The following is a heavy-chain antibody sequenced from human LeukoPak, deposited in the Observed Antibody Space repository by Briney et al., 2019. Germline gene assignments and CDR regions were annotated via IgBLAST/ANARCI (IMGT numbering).Heavy chain of an antibody. J-gene: IGHJ1*01. Sequence: PSETLSLTCTVSGGSISSYYWDWIRQPPGKGLEWIGYIYYSGSTNYNPSLKSRVTISVDTSKNQFSLKLSSVTAADTAVYYCARGGWYPESFQHWGQGALVTVSS. CDR3: ARGGWYPESFQH. V-gene: IGHV4-59*01. CDR2: IYYSGST. CDR1: GGSISSYY. D-gene: IGHD6-19*01.